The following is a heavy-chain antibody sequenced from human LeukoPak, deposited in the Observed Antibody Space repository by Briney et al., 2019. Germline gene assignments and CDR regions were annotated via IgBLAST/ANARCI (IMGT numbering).Heavy chain of an antibody. CDR3: AGEYYYDSSGYYGY. V-gene: IGHV3-48*01. CDR1: GFTFSSYS. D-gene: IGHD3-22*01. CDR2: ISSSSSTI. J-gene: IGHJ4*02. Sequence: PGGSLRLSCAASGFTFSSYSMNWVRQAPGKGLEWVSYISSSSSTIYYADSVKGRFTISRDNAKNSLYLQMNSLRAEDTAVYYCAGEYYYDSSGYYGYWGQGTLVTVSS.